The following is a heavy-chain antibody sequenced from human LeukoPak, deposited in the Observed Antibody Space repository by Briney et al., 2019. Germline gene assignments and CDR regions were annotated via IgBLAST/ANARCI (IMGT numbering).Heavy chain of an antibody. D-gene: IGHD3-22*01. Sequence: PGGSLRLSCAASGFTFSSFSMNWVRQAPGKGLEWVANIKQDGSEKYYVDSVKGRFTISRDNAKNSLYLQMNSLRAEDTAVYYCARDQLAVYYYDSSGYYSPGPTLDYWGQGTLVTVSS. CDR3: ARDQLAVYYYDSSGYYSPGPTLDY. CDR2: IKQDGSEK. CDR1: GFTFSSFS. V-gene: IGHV3-7*03. J-gene: IGHJ4*02.